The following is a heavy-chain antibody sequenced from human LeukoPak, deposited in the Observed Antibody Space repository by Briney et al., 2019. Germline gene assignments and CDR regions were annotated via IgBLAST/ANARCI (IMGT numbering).Heavy chain of an antibody. J-gene: IGHJ4*02. CDR1: GASISGSSHYF. CDR2: IYYSGIT. D-gene: IGHD4-17*01. V-gene: IGHV4-39*01. CDR3: ARLGGYGDYSYYFDY. Sequence: AETLSLTCTVSGASISGSSHYFWGWIRQTPGKGLEWIGSIYYSGITYYTPSLKSRVTISVDTSKNQFSLKLSSVTAADTAVYYCARLGGYGDYSYYFDYWGQGSLVTVSS.